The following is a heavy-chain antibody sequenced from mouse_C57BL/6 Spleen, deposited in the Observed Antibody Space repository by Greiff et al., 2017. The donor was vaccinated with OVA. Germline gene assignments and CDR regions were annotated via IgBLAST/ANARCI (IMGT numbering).Heavy chain of an antibody. CDR2: IDPSASYT. D-gene: IGHD2-4*01. V-gene: IGHV1-50*01. Sequence: QVQLQQPGAEFVKPGASVKLSCKASGYTFTSYWMQWVKQRPGQGLEWIGDIDPSASYTNYNQKFKGQVTMTVDTSSSTAYLQLSSLTSGESAVYYCAKRAGDYVAWFAYWGQGTLVTVSA. CDR1: GYTFTSYW. CDR3: AKRAGDYVAWFAY. J-gene: IGHJ3*01.